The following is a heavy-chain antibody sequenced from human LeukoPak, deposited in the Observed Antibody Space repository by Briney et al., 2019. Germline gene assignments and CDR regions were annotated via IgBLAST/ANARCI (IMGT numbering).Heavy chain of an antibody. V-gene: IGHV3-23*01. CDR3: AKDKLPSIVLMVYAPDY. CDR1: GFTFSSYA. D-gene: IGHD2-8*01. CDR2: ISGSGGST. J-gene: IGHJ4*02. Sequence: GGSLRLSCAASGFTFSSYAMSWVRQAPGKGLEWVSAISGSGGSTYYADSVKGRFTISRDNSKNTLYLQMNSLRAEDTAVYYCAKDKLPSIVLMVYAPDYWGQGTLVTVSS.